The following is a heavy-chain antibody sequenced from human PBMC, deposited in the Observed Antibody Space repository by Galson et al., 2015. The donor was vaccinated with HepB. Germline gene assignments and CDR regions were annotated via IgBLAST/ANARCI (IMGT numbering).Heavy chain of an antibody. Sequence: PALVKPTQTLTLTCTFSGFSLSSSSGVGVGWIRQPPGKALEWLTLIYWDEEKRYRPSLKNRVIITKDTSRNQVVLTMTNMDPVDTATYYCAHRRVGYGSGSLDYWGQGLLVTVSS. J-gene: IGHJ4*02. V-gene: IGHV2-5*02. CDR1: GFSLSSSSGVG. CDR2: IYWDEEK. D-gene: IGHD3-10*01. CDR3: AHRRVGYGSGSLDY.